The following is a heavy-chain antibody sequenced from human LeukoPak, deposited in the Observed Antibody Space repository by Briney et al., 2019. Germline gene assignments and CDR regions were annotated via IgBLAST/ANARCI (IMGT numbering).Heavy chain of an antibody. J-gene: IGHJ4*02. CDR2: ISAGNGNT. V-gene: IGHV1-3*01. CDR1: GYTFTSYA. CDR3: ARDSGSGSNDY. D-gene: IGHD1-26*01. Sequence: ASVKVSCKASGYTFTSYAIHWVRQAPGQRLEWMGWISAGNGNTKYSQNFQGRVTFISNTSATTAFMELSSLRSEDAAVYYCARDSGSGSNDYWGQGTLVTVTS.